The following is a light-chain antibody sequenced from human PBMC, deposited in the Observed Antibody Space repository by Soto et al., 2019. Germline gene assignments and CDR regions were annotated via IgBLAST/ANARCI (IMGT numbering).Light chain of an antibody. CDR2: SNN. CDR3: AAWDDSLNGYV. J-gene: IGLJ1*01. V-gene: IGLV1-44*01. Sequence: QPVLTQPPSASGTPGQRVTISCSGSSSNIGSNTVNWYQQLPGTAPKLLIYSNNQRTSGVPDRVSGSKSGTSASLAISGLQSEDEAEYYCAAWDDSLNGYVFGTGTKVTVL. CDR1: SSNIGSNT.